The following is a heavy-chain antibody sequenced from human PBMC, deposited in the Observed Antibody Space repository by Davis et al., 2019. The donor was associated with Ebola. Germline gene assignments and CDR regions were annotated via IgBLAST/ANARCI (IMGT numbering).Heavy chain of an antibody. J-gene: IGHJ4*02. CDR1: GYTFTTYG. CDR3: ARSPKGGYDY. D-gene: IGHD3-22*01. V-gene: IGHV1-18*01. CDR2: INANNGYT. Sequence: ASVKVSCKASGYTFTTYGMSWVRQAPGQGLEWMVWINANNGYTNYVQKFQGRISMATDTSTTTAYLELRSLRSDDTAVYFCARSPKGGYDYWGQGTLVTVSS.